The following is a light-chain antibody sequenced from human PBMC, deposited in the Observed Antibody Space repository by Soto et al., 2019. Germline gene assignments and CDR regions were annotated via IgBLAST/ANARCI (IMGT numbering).Light chain of an antibody. CDR3: TSFTTSNTFV. Sequence: QSALAQPASVSGSPGQSITISCTGTSNDVGPFNYVSWFQQHPGKAPKLLIFDVSNWPSGVSDRFSGSKSGNTASLTISGLQPEDEADYYCTSFTTSNTFVFGSGTKLTVL. CDR1: SNDVGPFNY. J-gene: IGLJ1*01. CDR2: DVS. V-gene: IGLV2-14*03.